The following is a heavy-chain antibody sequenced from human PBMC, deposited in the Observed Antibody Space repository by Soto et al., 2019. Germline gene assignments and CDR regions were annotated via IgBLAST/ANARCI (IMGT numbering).Heavy chain of an antibody. J-gene: IGHJ5*02. CDR1: GGSISSSNW. CDR2: IYHSGST. D-gene: IGHD2-15*01. Sequence: PSETLSLTCAVSGGSISSSNWWSWVRQPPGKGLEWIGEIYHSGSTNYNPSLKSRVTISVDKSKNQFSLKLSSVTAADTAVYYCARDVGERYCSGGSCYWVLAYRLAPWGQGTLVTVSS. V-gene: IGHV4-4*02. CDR3: ARDVGERYCSGGSCYWVLAYRLAP.